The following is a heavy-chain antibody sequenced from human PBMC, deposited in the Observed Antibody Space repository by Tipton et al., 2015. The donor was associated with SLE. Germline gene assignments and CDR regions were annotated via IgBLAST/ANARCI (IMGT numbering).Heavy chain of an antibody. CDR2: IIPIFGTA. V-gene: IGHV1-69*13. D-gene: IGHD1-14*01. CDR3: ARGPSLLQPGYGMDV. Sequence: QSGAEVKKPGASVKVSCKASGYTFTSYGISWVRQAPGQGLEWMGRIIPIFGTANYAQKFQGRVTIAADESTSTAYMELSSLRSEDTAVYYCARGPSLLQPGYGMDVWGQGTTVTVSS. J-gene: IGHJ6*02. CDR1: GYTFTSYG.